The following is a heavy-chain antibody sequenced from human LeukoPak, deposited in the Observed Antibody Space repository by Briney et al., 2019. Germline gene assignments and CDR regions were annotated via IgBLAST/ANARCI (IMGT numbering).Heavy chain of an antibody. CDR1: GYTFTGYY. CDR2: INPNSGGT. CDR3: ARSYDFWSGYYTGY. V-gene: IGHV1-2*02. J-gene: IGHJ4*02. Sequence: ASVKVSCKASGYTFTGYYMHWVRQAPGQGLEWMGWINPNSGGTNYAQMFQGRVTMTRDTSNNTAYMELSRLRSDDTAVYYCARSYDFWSGYYTGYWGQGTLVTVSS. D-gene: IGHD3-3*01.